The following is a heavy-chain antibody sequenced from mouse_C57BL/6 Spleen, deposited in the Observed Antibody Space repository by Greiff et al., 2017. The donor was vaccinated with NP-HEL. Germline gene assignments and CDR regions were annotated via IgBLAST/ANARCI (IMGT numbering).Heavy chain of an antibody. D-gene: IGHD1-1*01. V-gene: IGHV1-81*01. CDR1: GYTFTSYG. Sequence: QVQLQQSGAELARPGASVKLSCKASGYTFTSYGISWVKQRTGQGLEWIGEIYPRSGNTYYNEKFKGKATLTADKSSSTAYMELRSLTSEDSAVHFCARRETTVVAYAMDYWGQGTSVTVSS. CDR2: IYPRSGNT. J-gene: IGHJ4*01. CDR3: ARRETTVVAYAMDY.